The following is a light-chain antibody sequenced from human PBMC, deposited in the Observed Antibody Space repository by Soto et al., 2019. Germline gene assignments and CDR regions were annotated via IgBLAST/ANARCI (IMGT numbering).Light chain of an antibody. CDR1: QSVSSQ. J-gene: IGKJ1*01. V-gene: IGKV3-11*01. CDR3: HQRKSWPRT. Sequence: EIVLTQSPGTLSLSPGERATLSCRASQSVSSQLAWYQQKPGQSPRLLIFGASSRATGIPDRFRGSGSGTDFTLTISSLEPEDFAVYYCHQRKSWPRTFGQGTKVDIK. CDR2: GAS.